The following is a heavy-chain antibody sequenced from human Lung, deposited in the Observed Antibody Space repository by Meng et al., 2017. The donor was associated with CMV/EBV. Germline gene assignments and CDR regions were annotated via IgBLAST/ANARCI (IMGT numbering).Heavy chain of an antibody. D-gene: IGHD2-2*01. CDR3: AIYCSTTTCPPGHDAFDI. J-gene: IGHJ3*02. V-gene: IGHV3-7*01. Sequence: SCAVSGFTFSSYSMSWVRQAPGKGLEWVASIKQHGSDQYYVDSVKGRFTISRDNAKNSLYLQMNSLRAEDTAVYYCAIYCSTTTCPPGHDAFDIWXQGTMVTVSS. CDR1: GFTFSSYS. CDR2: IKQHGSDQ.